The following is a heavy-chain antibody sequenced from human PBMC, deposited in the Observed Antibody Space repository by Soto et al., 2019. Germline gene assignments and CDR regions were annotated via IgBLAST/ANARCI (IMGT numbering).Heavy chain of an antibody. CDR3: ASGYYDFWSGYPCYYYGMDV. Sequence: GGSLRLSCAASGFTFSSYGMHWVRQAPGKGLEWVAVISYDGSNKYYADSVKGRFTISRDNSKNTLYLQMNSLRAGDTAVYYCASGYYDFWSGYPCYYYGMDVWGQGTTVTVSS. CDR1: GFTFSSYG. D-gene: IGHD3-3*01. J-gene: IGHJ6*02. V-gene: IGHV3-30*03. CDR2: ISYDGSNK.